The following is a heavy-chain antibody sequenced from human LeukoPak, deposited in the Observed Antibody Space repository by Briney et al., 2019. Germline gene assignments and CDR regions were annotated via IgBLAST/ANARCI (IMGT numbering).Heavy chain of an antibody. V-gene: IGHV4-59*01. CDR2: IYYSGST. CDR3: ARDRRGYSYGYDY. CDR1: GGSISSYY. Sequence: PSETLSLTCTVFGGSISSYYWSWIRQPPGKGLEWIGYIYYSGSTNYNPSLKSRVTISVDTSKNQFSLKLSSVTAADTAVYYCARDRRGYSYGYDYWGQGTLVTVSS. J-gene: IGHJ4*02. D-gene: IGHD5-18*01.